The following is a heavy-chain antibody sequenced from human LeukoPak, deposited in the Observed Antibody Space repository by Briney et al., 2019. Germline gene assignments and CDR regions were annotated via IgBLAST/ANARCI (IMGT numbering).Heavy chain of an antibody. D-gene: IGHD2-15*01. CDR3: ARGGGYCSGGSCPWYYYGMDV. Sequence: GASVKVSCKASGGTFSSYAISWVRQAPGQGLEWMGGIIPIFCTANYAQKFEGRVTITADESTSTAYMELSSLRSEDTAVYYCARGGGYCSGGSCPWYYYGMDVWGKGTTVTVSS. CDR1: GGTFSSYA. V-gene: IGHV1-69*01. CDR2: IIPIFCTA. J-gene: IGHJ6*04.